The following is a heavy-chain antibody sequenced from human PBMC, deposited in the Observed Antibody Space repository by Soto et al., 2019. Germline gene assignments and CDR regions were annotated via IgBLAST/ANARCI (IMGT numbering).Heavy chain of an antibody. D-gene: IGHD4-17*01. V-gene: IGHV1-69*12. CDR1: GGSLSNYG. CDR2: IIPVFGTA. Sequence: QVQLVQSGAEVKKPGSSVKVSCKASGGSLSNYGISRVRQAPGQGLEWMGGIIPVFGTANYAQKFQGRVSTVADEATSIVYMDVTRLGAEDTAVYYCARGDATKIVVTTYYGMDVWGQRTTVTVSS. J-gene: IGHJ6*02. CDR3: ARGDATKIVVTTYYGMDV.